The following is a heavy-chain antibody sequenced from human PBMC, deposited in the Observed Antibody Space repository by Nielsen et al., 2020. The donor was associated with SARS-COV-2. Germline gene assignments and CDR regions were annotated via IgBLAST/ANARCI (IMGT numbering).Heavy chain of an antibody. CDR2: ISSSSSYI. CDR1: GFTFSSYS. Sequence: GESLKISCAASGFTFSSYSMNWVRQAPGKGLEWVSSISSSSSYIYYADSVKGRFTISRDNSKNTLYLHMGSLRAEDMAIYYCARDNGADGFNDALDKWGQGTMVTVSS. V-gene: IGHV3-21*01. CDR3: ARDNGADGFNDALDK. D-gene: IGHD2-8*01. J-gene: IGHJ3*02.